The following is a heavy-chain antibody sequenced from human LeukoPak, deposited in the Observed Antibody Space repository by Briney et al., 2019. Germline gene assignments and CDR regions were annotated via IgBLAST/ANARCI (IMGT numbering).Heavy chain of an antibody. CDR2: IRSKLYGGTT. V-gene: IGHV3-49*03. CDR3: TRSSGYPSGWYFDY. Sequence: PGGSLRLSCTTSGFTFGDYVMSWFRQAPGTGLQWVGFIRSKLYGGTTEYAASVRGRFTISRYDSKSIDYLQMNSLKTEDKAMYSCTRSSGYPSGWYFDYWGQGPPVTVSS. CDR1: GFTFGDYV. D-gene: IGHD6-25*01. J-gene: IGHJ4*02.